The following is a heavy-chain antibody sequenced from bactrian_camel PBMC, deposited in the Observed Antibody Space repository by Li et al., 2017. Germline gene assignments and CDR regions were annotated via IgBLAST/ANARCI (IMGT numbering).Heavy chain of an antibody. Sequence: HVQLVESGGGSVQAGGSLTLSCVVPGYRNQRNCMGWLRQPPGTEREGVAVILAGGRNTDYAESVKGQFTISQDAAKNTVNLQMNSLKPEDTAMYYCAAGSILPFGGGRSWFGGCNFHDWGHGTQVTVS. D-gene: IGHD6*01. CDR3: AAGSILPFGGGRSWFGGCNFHD. CDR1: GYRNQRNC. V-gene: IGHV3S26*01. CDR2: ILAGGRNT. J-gene: IGHJ4*01.